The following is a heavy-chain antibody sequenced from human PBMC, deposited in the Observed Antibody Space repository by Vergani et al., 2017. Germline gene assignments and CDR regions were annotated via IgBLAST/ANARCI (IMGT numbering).Heavy chain of an antibody. CDR2: ISSSSSYI. CDR1: GFTFSSYA. D-gene: IGHD6-25*01. CDR3: ARDLGAKKPGYSIGPSHFDY. J-gene: IGHJ4*02. V-gene: IGHV3-21*01. Sequence: EVQLLESGGGLVQPGGSLRLSCAASGFTFSSYAMSWVRQAPGKGLEWVSSISSSSSYIYYADSVKGRFTISRDNAKNSLYLQMNSLRAEDTAVYYCARDLGAKKPGYSIGPSHFDYWGQGTLVTVSS.